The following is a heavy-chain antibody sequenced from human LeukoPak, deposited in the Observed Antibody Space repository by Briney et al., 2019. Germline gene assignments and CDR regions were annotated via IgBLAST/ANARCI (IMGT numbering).Heavy chain of an antibody. CDR2: IYYSGST. J-gene: IGHJ3*02. CDR1: GGSISSYY. V-gene: IGHV4-59*01. Sequence: SETLSLTCTVSGGSISSYYWSWIRQPPGKGLEWIGYIYYSGSTNYNPSLKSRVTISVDTSKNQFSLKLSSVTAADTAVYYCAREAITIFGVATDAFDIWGQGTMVTVSS. D-gene: IGHD3-3*01. CDR3: AREAITIFGVATDAFDI.